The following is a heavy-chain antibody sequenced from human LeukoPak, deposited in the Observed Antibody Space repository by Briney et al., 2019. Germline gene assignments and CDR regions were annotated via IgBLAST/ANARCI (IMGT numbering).Heavy chain of an antibody. CDR3: ARTKVVPAGKASVAVTGAADYFDY. V-gene: IGHV4-4*07. D-gene: IGHD2-2*01. CDR2: IYTSGST. Sequence: PSETLSLTCTVSGGSISIYYWSWIRQPAGKGLEWIGRIYTSGSTNYNPSLKSRVTMSVDTSKNQFSLKLSSVTAADTAVYYCARTKVVPAGKASVAVTGAADYFDYWGQGTLVTVSS. J-gene: IGHJ4*02. CDR1: GGSISIYY.